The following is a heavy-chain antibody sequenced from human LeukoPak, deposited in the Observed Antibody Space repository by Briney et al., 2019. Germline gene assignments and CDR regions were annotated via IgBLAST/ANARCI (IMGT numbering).Heavy chain of an antibody. CDR1: GFTFTTYE. V-gene: IGHV3-11*05. J-gene: IGHJ4*02. CDR2: ISSSSSYT. D-gene: IGHD5-12*01. CDR3: ARVVHKIHDRYSGYFSGTRQHYYFDY. Sequence: GGSLRLSCAASGFTFTTYEMNWVRQAPGKGLEWVSYISSSSSYTNYADSVKGRFTISRDNAKNSLYLQMSSLRAEDTAVYYCARVVHKIHDRYSGYFSGTRQHYYFDYWGQGTLVTVSS.